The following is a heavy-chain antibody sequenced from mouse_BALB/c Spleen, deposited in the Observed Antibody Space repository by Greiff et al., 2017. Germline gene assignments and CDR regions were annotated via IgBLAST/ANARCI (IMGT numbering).Heavy chain of an antibody. CDR3: ARLNYGNPFMDY. V-gene: IGHV5-12-1*01. D-gene: IGHD2-1*01. CDR2: ISSGGGST. CDR1: GFAFSSYD. Sequence: EVKLVESGGGLVKPGGSLKLSCAASGFAFSSYDMSWVRQTPEKRLEWVAYISSGGGSTYYPDTVKGRFTISRDNAKNTLYLQMSSLKSEDTAMYYCARLNYGNPFMDYWGQGTSVTVSS. J-gene: IGHJ4*01.